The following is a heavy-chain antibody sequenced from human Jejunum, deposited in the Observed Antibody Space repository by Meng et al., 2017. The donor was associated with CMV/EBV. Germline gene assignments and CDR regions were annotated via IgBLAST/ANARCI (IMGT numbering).Heavy chain of an antibody. CDR2: IKQDGSEK. Sequence: LSCAASGFTFSRYWISWVRQAPGKGLEWVENIKQDGSEKYYVDAVKGRFTISRDNVENSLFLQMNSLRADDTAVYYCARDRNLTFWGQGTLVTVSS. J-gene: IGHJ4*02. CDR3: ARDRNLTF. D-gene: IGHD3-9*01. CDR1: GFTFSRYW. V-gene: IGHV3-7*01.